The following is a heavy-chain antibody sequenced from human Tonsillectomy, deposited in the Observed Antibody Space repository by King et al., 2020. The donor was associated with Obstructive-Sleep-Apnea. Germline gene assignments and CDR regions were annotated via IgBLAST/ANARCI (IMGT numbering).Heavy chain of an antibody. V-gene: IGHV3-9*01. CDR2: ISWNSGRR. D-gene: IGHD3-10*01. J-gene: IGHJ4*02. Sequence: VQLVESGGGLVQPGRSLRLSCVASGFTFDDYAMHWVRQGPGKGLEWVSGISWNSGRRAYADSVKGRFTISRDNAKNSLYLQMNSLRPEDTALYYCGTGNQLVDGSCTYTDSWGKGTLVTVSS. CDR1: GFTFDDYA. CDR3: GTGNQLVDGSCTYTDS.